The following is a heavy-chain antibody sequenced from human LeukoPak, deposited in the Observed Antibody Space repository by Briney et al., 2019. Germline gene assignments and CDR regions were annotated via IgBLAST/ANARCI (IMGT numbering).Heavy chain of an antibody. D-gene: IGHD5-12*01. CDR3: ARGSGGYDDFDY. V-gene: IGHV4-59*01. CDR2: IYYSGST. J-gene: IGHJ4*02. CDR1: GGSISSYY. Sequence: SETLSLTCTVSGGSISSYYWSWIRQPPGKGLEWIGYIYYSGSTNYNPSLKSRVTISVDTSKNQFSLKLSSVTAADTAVYYRARGSGGYDDFDYWGQGALVTVSS.